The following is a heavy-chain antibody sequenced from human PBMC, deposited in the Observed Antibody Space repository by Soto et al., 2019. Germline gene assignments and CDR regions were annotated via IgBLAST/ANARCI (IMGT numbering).Heavy chain of an antibody. D-gene: IGHD6-13*01. CDR1: GYTFTSYG. V-gene: IGHV1-3*01. CDR3: ARGWRAFDI. Sequence: ASVKVSCKASGYTFTSYGISWVRQAPGQGLEWMGWINAGNGNTKYSQKFQGRVTITRDTSASTAYMELSSLRSEDTAVYYCARGWRAFDIWGQGTMVTVSS. J-gene: IGHJ3*02. CDR2: INAGNGNT.